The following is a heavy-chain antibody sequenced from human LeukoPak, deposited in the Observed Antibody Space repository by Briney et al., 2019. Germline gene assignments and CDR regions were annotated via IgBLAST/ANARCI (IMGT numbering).Heavy chain of an antibody. D-gene: IGHD1-26*01. CDR2: IYPGDSDT. J-gene: IGHJ4*02. CDR1: GYIFTSYW. Sequence: GESLKISCKGSGYIFTSYWIAWVRQMPGKGLEWMGIIYPGDSDTRYSPSFQGQVTISADKSISTAYLQWSSLKAPDTAMYYCARRSGSFQGDYNFDYWGQGTLVTVSS. V-gene: IGHV5-51*01. CDR3: ARRSGSFQGDYNFDY.